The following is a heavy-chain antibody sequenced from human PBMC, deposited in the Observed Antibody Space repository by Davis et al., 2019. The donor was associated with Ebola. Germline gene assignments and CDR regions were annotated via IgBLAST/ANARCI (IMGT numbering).Heavy chain of an antibody. V-gene: IGHV1-69*02. CDR1: GGTFSSYT. J-gene: IGHJ6*02. D-gene: IGHD5-24*01. CDR2: IIPMLGIA. Sequence: AASVKVSCKASGGTFSSYTISWVRLAPGQGLEWMGRIIPMLGIANYAQKFQGRVTITADISTTAYMELSSLRSVDTAVYYCARARDMATIGDYAMDVWGQGTTVTVSS. CDR3: ARARDMATIGDYAMDV.